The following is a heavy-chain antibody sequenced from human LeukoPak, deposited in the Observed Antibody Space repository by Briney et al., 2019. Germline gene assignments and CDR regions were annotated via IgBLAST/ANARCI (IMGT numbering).Heavy chain of an antibody. Sequence: PSETLSLTCTVSGGSISSSSYYWGWIRQPAGKGLEWIGRIHSSGTTNYNPSLKSRVTMSVDTSKNQFSLRLSPVTAADTAVYYCAREGVVVVAVPNAHNWFDPWGQGTLVTVSS. CDR2: IHSSGTT. D-gene: IGHD2-15*01. V-gene: IGHV4-61*02. CDR1: GGSISSSSYY. J-gene: IGHJ5*02. CDR3: AREGVVVVAVPNAHNWFDP.